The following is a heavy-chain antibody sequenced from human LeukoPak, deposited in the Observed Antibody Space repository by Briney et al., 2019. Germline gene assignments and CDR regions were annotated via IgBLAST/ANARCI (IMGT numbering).Heavy chain of an antibody. CDR3: ARTYYDSSGYYYFPFDY. J-gene: IGHJ4*02. CDR2: IYYSGST. CDR1: GGPISGYY. Sequence: SSETLSLTCTVSGGPISGYYWSWIRQPPGKGLEWIGYIYYSGSTNYNPSLKSRVTISVDTSKNQFSLKLSSVTAADTAVYYCARTYYDSSGYYYFPFDYWGQGTLVTVSS. D-gene: IGHD3-22*01. V-gene: IGHV4-59*01.